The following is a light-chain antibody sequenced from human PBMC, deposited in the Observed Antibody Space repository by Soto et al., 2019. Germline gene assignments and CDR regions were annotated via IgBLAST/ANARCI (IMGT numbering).Light chain of an antibody. CDR3: QQYNNWPPIT. CDR1: QSVSNN. CDR2: YAS. V-gene: IGKV3-15*01. J-gene: IGKJ5*01. Sequence: EIVMTQSPATLSVSPGERATLSCRASQSVSNNVAWYQQKPGQAPRHLIYYASTRATGLPARFSGSGSGTEFPLTITSLQSEDFALYYCQQYNNWPPITFGQGTRLEMK.